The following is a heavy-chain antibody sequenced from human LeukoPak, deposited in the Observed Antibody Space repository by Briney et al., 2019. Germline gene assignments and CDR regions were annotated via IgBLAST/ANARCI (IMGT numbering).Heavy chain of an antibody. V-gene: IGHV3-7*03. CDR2: IKQDGSEK. D-gene: IGHD3-10*01. CDR3: TTVWFGELPFDS. Sequence: QAGGSLRLSCAASGFTFSSYWMSWVRQAPGKGLEWVANIKQDGSEKYYVDSVKGRFTISRDNAKNSLYLQMNSLKTEDTAVYYCTTVWFGELPFDSWGQGTLVTVSS. J-gene: IGHJ4*02. CDR1: GFTFSSYW.